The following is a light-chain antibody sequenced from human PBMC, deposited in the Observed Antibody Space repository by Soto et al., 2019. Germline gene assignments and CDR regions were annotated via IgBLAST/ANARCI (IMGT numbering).Light chain of an antibody. CDR1: QSVSSSY. CDR3: QQYNNWPPLT. Sequence: EIVLTPSPGTLSLSPGERATLSCRASQSVSSSYLAWYQQKPGQAPRLLIYGVSTRATGIPARFSGSGSETKFTLTISSLQSEDFAVYYCQQYNNWPPLTFGGGTKGDIK. V-gene: IGKV3-15*01. CDR2: GVS. J-gene: IGKJ4*01.